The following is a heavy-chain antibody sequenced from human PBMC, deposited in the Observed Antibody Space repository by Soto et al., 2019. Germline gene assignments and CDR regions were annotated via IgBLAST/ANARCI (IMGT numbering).Heavy chain of an antibody. V-gene: IGHV4-31*03. Sequence: PSETLSLTCTVSGGSTSSGDYYWSWIRQHPGKGLEWVGYIYYSGSTYFNPSLKSRVTISVDTSKNQFSLKPNSVTAADTAVYYCARDGYCSGVSCYNYFDSWGQGTLVTAPQ. CDR1: GGSTSSGDYY. D-gene: IGHD2-15*01. CDR3: ARDGYCSGVSCYNYFDS. J-gene: IGHJ4*02. CDR2: IYYSGST.